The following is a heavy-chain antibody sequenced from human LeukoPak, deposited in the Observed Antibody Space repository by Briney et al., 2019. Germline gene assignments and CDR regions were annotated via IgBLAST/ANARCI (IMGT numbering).Heavy chain of an antibody. CDR3: ARVSDEYYYDSSGQLVGWFDP. J-gene: IGHJ5*02. CDR2: IYCSGST. V-gene: IGHV4-59*01. CDR1: GGSISSYY. Sequence: PSETLSLTCTVSGGSISSYYWSWIRQPPGKGLEWIGYIYCSGSTNYNPSLKSRVTISVDTSKNQFSLKLSSVTAADTAVYYCARVSDEYYYDSSGQLVGWFDPWGQGTLVTVSS. D-gene: IGHD3-22*01.